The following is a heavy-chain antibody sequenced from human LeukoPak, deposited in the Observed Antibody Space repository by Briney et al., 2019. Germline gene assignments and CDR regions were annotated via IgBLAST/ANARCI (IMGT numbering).Heavy chain of an antibody. CDR2: INPNSGGT. Sequence: GASVKDSCKATGYTFTGYYIHWVRQAPGQGLEWMGWINPNSGGTNYAQKFQGRVTMTRDTSISTAYMELSRLNFDDRAIYYCAREGSSGWSPRGWFDRWGQGEHFTVSS. CDR1: GYTFTGYY. V-gene: IGHV1-2*02. CDR3: AREGSSGWSPRGWFDR. J-gene: IGHJ5*02. D-gene: IGHD6-19*01.